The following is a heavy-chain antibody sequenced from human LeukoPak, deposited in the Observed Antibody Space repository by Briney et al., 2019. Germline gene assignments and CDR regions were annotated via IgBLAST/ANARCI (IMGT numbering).Heavy chain of an antibody. Sequence: SETLSLTCSVYGGSFSSYYWSWIRPPPGKGLEWIGEINHSGSTNYNPSLKSRVTISVDTSKNQFSLKLSSVTAADTAVYYCARGEYSGYDSRFDPWGQGALVTVSS. D-gene: IGHD5-12*01. J-gene: IGHJ5*02. V-gene: IGHV4-34*01. CDR2: INHSGST. CDR1: GGSFSSYY. CDR3: ARGEYSGYDSRFDP.